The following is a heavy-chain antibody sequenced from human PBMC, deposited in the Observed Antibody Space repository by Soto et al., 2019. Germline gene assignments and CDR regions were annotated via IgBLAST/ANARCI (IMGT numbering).Heavy chain of an antibody. J-gene: IGHJ3*02. Sequence: GGSLRLSCAASGFTFSDYYMSWIRQAPGKGLEWVSYISSSSSYIYYADSVKGRFTISRDNAKNSLYLQMNSLRAEDTAVYYCVMIVVVPAAALDAFDIWGQGTMVTVSS. CDR2: ISSSSSYI. V-gene: IGHV3-11*06. D-gene: IGHD2-2*01. CDR3: VMIVVVPAAALDAFDI. CDR1: GFTFSDYY.